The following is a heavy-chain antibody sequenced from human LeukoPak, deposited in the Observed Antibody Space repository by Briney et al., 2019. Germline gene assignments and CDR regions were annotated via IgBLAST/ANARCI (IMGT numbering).Heavy chain of an antibody. CDR3: ARGGYDILTGWVDY. Sequence: PSETLSLTCTVSGYSISSGYYWGWIRQPPGKGLGWIGSIYDSGSTYYNPSLKSRVTISVDTSKNQFSLKLSSVTAADTAVYYCARGGYDILTGWVDYWGQGTLVTVSS. CDR1: GYSISSGYY. CDR2: IYDSGST. V-gene: IGHV4-38-2*02. J-gene: IGHJ4*02. D-gene: IGHD3-9*01.